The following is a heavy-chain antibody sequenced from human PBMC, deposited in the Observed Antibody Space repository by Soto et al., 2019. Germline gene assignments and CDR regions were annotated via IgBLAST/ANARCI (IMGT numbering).Heavy chain of an antibody. Sequence: QVQLVQSGTEVKKPGASVKVSCKASGYTFTSYALSWVRHAPGQGLEWMGGISTYNGNTNYAQNLQGRATMTTDTSTNTAYMELRSLRSDDTAVYYCARVVGGILVAGSWNWFDPWGQGTLVTVSS. CDR3: ARVVGGILVAGSWNWFDP. V-gene: IGHV1-18*04. CDR2: ISTYNGNT. CDR1: GYTFTSYA. J-gene: IGHJ5*02. D-gene: IGHD6-19*01.